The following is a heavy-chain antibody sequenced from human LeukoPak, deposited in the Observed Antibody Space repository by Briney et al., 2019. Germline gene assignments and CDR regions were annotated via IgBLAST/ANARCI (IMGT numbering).Heavy chain of an antibody. D-gene: IGHD4-17*01. Sequence: PGGSLRLSCAASGFTFSSYGMHWVRQAPGKGLEWVAFIRYDGSNKYYADSVKGRFTISRDNSKNTLYLQMNSLRAEDTAVYYCARASEPREGTVTNHPYYFDYWGQGTLVTVSS. J-gene: IGHJ4*02. CDR1: GFTFSSYG. V-gene: IGHV3-30*02. CDR2: IRYDGSNK. CDR3: ARASEPREGTVTNHPYYFDY.